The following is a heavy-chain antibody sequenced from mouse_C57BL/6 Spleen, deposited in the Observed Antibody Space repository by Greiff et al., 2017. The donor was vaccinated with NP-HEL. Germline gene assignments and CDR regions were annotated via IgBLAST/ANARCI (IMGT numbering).Heavy chain of an antibody. CDR2: IDPEDGDT. J-gene: IGHJ3*01. CDR3: ALSGTGFAY. Sequence: EVQLQQSGAELVKPGASVKLSCTASGFNIKDYYMHWVKQRTEQGLEWIGRIDPEDGDTKYPPTFQGKGTITADTSSNTAYLQLSRLTSEDTAVCYCALSGTGFAYWGQGTLVTVSA. V-gene: IGHV14-2*01. CDR1: GFNIKDYY. D-gene: IGHD4-1*01.